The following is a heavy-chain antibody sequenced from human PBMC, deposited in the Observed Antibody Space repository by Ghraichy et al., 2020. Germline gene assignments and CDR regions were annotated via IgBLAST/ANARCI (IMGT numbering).Heavy chain of an antibody. CDR3: ARGTGYCSGGSCFLGWFDL. CDR2: INTDGSSP. CDR1: GFTFSTYW. D-gene: IGHD2-15*01. Sequence: GGSLRLSCAASGFTFSTYWMHWVRHSPGKGLVWVSRINTDGSSPTYADSVKGRFTISRDNAKNMLYVQMNSLRAEDTAVYYCARGTGYCSGGSCFLGWFDLWGQGTLVTVSP. J-gene: IGHJ5*02. V-gene: IGHV3-74*03.